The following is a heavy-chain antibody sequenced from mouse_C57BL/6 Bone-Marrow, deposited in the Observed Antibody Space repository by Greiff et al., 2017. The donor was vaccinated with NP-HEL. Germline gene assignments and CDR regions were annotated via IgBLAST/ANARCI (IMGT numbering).Heavy chain of an antibody. CDR3: ARRGNSLAY. D-gene: IGHD2-1*01. Sequence: EVQRVESGGGLVQPGGSLKLSCAASGFTFSDYYMYWVRQTPEKRLEWVAYISNGGGSTYYPDTVKGRFTISRDNAKNTLYLQMSRLKSEDTAMYYCARRGNSLAYWGQGTLVTVSA. V-gene: IGHV5-12*01. CDR2: ISNGGGST. J-gene: IGHJ3*01. CDR1: GFTFSDYY.